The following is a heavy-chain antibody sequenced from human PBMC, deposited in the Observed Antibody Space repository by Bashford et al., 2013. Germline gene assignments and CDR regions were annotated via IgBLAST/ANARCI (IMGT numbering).Heavy chain of an antibody. V-gene: IGHV1-8*01. J-gene: IGHJ4*02. D-gene: IGHD6-13*01. CDR1: GYTFTSYD. Sequence: VASVKVSCKASGYTFTSYDINWVRQATGQGLEWMGWMNPNSGNTGYAQKFQGRVTMTRNTSISTAYMELSSLRSEDTAVYFCARGPRRGQIGSYSSSWYQGWGQGTLVTVSS. CDR3: ARGPRRGQIGSYSSSWYQG. CDR2: MNPNSGNT.